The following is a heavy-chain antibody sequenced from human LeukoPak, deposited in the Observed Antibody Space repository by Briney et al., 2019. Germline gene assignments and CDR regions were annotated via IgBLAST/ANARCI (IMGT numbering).Heavy chain of an antibody. CDR1: GYTFTVYF. J-gene: IGHJ5*02. V-gene: IGHV1-69*04. Sequence: SVKVSCKASGYTFTVYFMHWVRQAPGQGLEWMGRIIPILGIANYAQKFQGRVTITADKSTSTAYMELSSLRSEDTAVYYCARDGRRGPWGQGTLVTVSS. CDR3: ARDGRRGP. CDR2: IIPILGIA.